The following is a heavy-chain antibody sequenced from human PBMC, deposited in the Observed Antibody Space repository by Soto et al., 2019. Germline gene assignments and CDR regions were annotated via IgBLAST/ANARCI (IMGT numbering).Heavy chain of an antibody. D-gene: IGHD4-17*01. Sequence: QVQLQQWGAGLLKPSETLSLTCAVYGGSFSGYYWSWIRQPPGQGLEWIGEINHSGSTNYNPSLKSRVTISVDTSRNQFSLKLSSVTAADTAVYYCARGRRTAVTIDYWGQGTLVTVSS. CDR2: INHSGST. J-gene: IGHJ4*02. CDR3: ARGRRTAVTIDY. V-gene: IGHV4-34*01. CDR1: GGSFSGYY.